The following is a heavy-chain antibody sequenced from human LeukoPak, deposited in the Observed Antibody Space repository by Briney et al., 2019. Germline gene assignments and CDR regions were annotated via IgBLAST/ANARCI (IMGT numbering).Heavy chain of an antibody. CDR2: INPNSGGT. CDR3: ARVRTRSDSENYYRFDY. Sequence: AASVKVSCKASGYTFTGYYMHWVRQAPGQGLEWMGWINPNSGGTNYAQKFQGRVTMTRDTSISTAYMELSRLRSDDTAVYYCARVRTRSDSENYYRFDYWGQGTLVTVSS. V-gene: IGHV1-2*02. CDR1: GYTFTGYY. D-gene: IGHD3-10*01. J-gene: IGHJ4*02.